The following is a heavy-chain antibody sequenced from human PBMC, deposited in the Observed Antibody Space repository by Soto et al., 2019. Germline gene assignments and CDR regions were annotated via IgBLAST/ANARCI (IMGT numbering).Heavy chain of an antibody. CDR2: INAGNGDT. CDR3: ARKYYYYYMDV. V-gene: IGHV1-3*01. Sequence: QVQLVQSGAEVKKPGASVKISCKASGYTFTSYAMDWVRQAPGQRLEWMGWINAGNGDTKYSQNFQGRVTMTRDTSASTAYMELSSLRPEDTAVYYCARKYYYYYMDVWGKGTTITVSS. CDR1: GYTFTSYA. J-gene: IGHJ6*03.